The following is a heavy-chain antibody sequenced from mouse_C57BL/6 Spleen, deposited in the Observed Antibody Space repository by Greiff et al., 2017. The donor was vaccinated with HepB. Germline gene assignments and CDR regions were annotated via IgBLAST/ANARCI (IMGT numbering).Heavy chain of an antibody. V-gene: IGHV1-81*01. CDR2: IYPRSGNT. D-gene: IGHD1-1*01. Sequence: VQVVESGAELARPGASVKLSCKASGYTFTSYGISWVKQRTGQGLEWIGEIYPRSGNTYYNEKFKGKATLTADKSSSTAYMELRSLTSEDSAVYFCASGSGSSPYWYFDVWGTGTTVTVSS. J-gene: IGHJ1*03. CDR3: ASGSGSSPYWYFDV. CDR1: GYTFTSYG.